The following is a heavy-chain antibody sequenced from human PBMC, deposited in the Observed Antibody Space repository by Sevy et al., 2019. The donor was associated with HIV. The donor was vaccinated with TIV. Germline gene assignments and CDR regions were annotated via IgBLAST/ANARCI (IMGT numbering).Heavy chain of an antibody. D-gene: IGHD2-8*01. V-gene: IGHV3-23*01. CDR3: AREGCTKPHDY. J-gene: IGHJ4*02. CDR1: GFTFSKYS. Sequence: GGSLRLSCAASGFTFSKYSMSWVSQPPGKGLEWVSNLSFGCGEINYADSVKGRFTISRDNSKSLVYLQMNNLRPEDTAVYYCAREGCTKPHDYWGQGTLVTVSS. CDR2: LSFGCGEI.